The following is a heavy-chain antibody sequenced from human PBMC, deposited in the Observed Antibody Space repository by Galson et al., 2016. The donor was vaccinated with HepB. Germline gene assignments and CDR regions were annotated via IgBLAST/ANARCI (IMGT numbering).Heavy chain of an antibody. CDR1: GGSIKSGASY. CDR2: IHYSGSI. CDR3: ARSDSGTYEDC. V-gene: IGHV4-31*03. J-gene: IGHJ4*02. Sequence: LSLTCTVSGGSIKSGASYWSWIRQHPGKGLEWIGYIHYSGSIFYNPSLQSRLTISLDTSKSQFSLNLTSVTAADTAVYYCARSDSGTYEDCWGQGTLVTVSS. D-gene: IGHD1-26*01.